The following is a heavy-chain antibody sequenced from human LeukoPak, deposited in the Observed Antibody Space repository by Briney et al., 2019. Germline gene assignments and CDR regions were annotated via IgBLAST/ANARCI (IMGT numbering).Heavy chain of an antibody. CDR3: ARHVRFEGVDY. D-gene: IGHD3-3*01. Sequence: GGSLRLSCAASGFIFTSYWMSWVRQPPGKGLEWVANIKQDGSEKYYVDSVKGRFTISRDNAKNSLFLQMSSLRAEDTAVYYCARHVRFEGVDYWGQGTLVTVSS. J-gene: IGHJ4*02. V-gene: IGHV3-7*01. CDR2: IKQDGSEK. CDR1: GFIFTSYW.